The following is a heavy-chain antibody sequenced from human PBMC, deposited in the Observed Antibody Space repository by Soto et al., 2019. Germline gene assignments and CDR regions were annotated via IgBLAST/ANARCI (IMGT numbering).Heavy chain of an antibody. CDR2: IYDSGST. J-gene: IGHJ6*02. Sequence: QVQLQESGPGLVKPSQTLSLTCTVSDDSMNRGGYYLTWISQHPGKGLEWIGFIYDSGSTYYNPPHQSQVTIPINKSENQFSLKLRSVTAAATAVYYCAREKPRSRKRVYVYDLDVWGQGTTVTVSS. D-gene: IGHD2-2*01. V-gene: IGHV4-31*01. CDR1: DDSMNRGGYY. CDR3: AREKPRSRKRVYVYDLDV.